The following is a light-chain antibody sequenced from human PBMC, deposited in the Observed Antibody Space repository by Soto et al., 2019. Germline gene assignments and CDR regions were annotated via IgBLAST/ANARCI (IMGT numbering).Light chain of an antibody. V-gene: IGLV2-14*01. J-gene: IGLJ2*01. CDR2: DVS. CDR3: SSYTSSSTC. Sequence: QSVLTQPASVSGSPGQSITISCTGTSSDVGGYNYVSWYQQHPGKAPKLMIYDVSNRPSGVSNRFSGSKSGNTASLTISGLQAEDEADYYCSSYTSSSTCFGGGTRSPS. CDR1: SSDVGGYNY.